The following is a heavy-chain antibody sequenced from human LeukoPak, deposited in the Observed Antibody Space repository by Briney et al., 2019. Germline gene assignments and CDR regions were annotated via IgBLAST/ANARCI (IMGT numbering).Heavy chain of an antibody. J-gene: IGHJ6*02. V-gene: IGHV4-30-2*01. D-gene: IGHD6-13*01. Sequence: PSQTLSLTCTVSGGSISSGGYSWSWIRQPPGKGLEWIGYIYHSGTSYHSPSLKSRVTMSIDTSKNQFSLRLSSVTAADTAVYYCARLFPAAGTPYYYIMDVWGQGTTVTVSS. CDR3: ARLFPAAGTPYYYIMDV. CDR2: IYHSGTS. CDR1: GGSISSGGYS.